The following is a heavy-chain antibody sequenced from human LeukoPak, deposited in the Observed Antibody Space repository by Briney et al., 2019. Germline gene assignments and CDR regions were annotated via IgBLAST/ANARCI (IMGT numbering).Heavy chain of an antibody. D-gene: IGHD6-6*01. V-gene: IGHV4-31*03. CDR3: ARDVSSMLPNWIDP. CDR1: GDSISSRTYY. J-gene: IGHJ5*02. CDR2: IWNSGST. Sequence: KPSETLSLACSVSGDSISSRTYYWTWVRQHPEKGLEWIGYIWNSGSTNYNPALKSRVSISVDTSKNQFSLKLTSVTDADTAIYYCARDVSSMLPNWIDPWGQGILVIVSS.